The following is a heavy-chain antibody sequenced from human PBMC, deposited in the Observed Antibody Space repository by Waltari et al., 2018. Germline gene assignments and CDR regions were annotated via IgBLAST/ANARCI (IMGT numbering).Heavy chain of an antibody. Sequence: QVQLQESGPGLVKPSETLSLTCAVSGYSISSGYYWGWIRQPPGKGLEWIGSIYHSGSTYYNPSLKSRVTISVDTSKNQFSLKLSSVTAADTAVYYCARRVGVSKGFIFDYWGQGTLVTVSS. D-gene: IGHD3-16*01. V-gene: IGHV4-38-2*01. CDR3: ARRVGVSKGFIFDY. CDR1: GYSISSGYY. CDR2: IYHSGST. J-gene: IGHJ4*02.